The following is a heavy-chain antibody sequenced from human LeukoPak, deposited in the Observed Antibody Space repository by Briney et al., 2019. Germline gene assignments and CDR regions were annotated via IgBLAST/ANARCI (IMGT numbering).Heavy chain of an antibody. V-gene: IGHV4-38-2*02. Sequence: PSETLSLTCTVSGYSISSGYYWGWIRQRPGHGLEWIGSIYHSGSTYYNPSLKSRVTISVDTSKNEFSLKLSSVTAADTAVYYCARVYYDSSGYYYRGLYYFDYWGQGTLVTVSS. CDR3: ARVYYDSSGYYYRGLYYFDY. D-gene: IGHD3-22*01. CDR2: IYHSGST. J-gene: IGHJ4*02. CDR1: GYSISSGYY.